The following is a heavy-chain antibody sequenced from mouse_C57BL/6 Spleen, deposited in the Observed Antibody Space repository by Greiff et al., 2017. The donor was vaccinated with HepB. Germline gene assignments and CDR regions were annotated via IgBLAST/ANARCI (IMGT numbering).Heavy chain of an antibody. CDR2: ISYDGSN. CDR1: GYSITSGYY. V-gene: IGHV3-6*01. CDR3: ARVKIFPVYFDY. J-gene: IGHJ2*01. Sequence: EVKLVESGPGLVKPSQSLSLTCSVTGYSITSGYYWNWIRQFPGNKLEWMGYISYDGSNNYNPSLKNRISITRDTSKNQFFLKLNSVTTEDTATYYCARVKIFPVYFDYWGQGTTLTVSS.